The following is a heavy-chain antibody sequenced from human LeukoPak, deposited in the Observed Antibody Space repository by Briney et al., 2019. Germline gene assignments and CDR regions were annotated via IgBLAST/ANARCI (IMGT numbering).Heavy chain of an antibody. J-gene: IGHJ6*03. Sequence: GGSLRLSCAASGFTFSSYWMHWVRQAPGKGLVWVSRINSDGSSRSYADSVKGRFTISRDNAKNTLYLQMNSLRAEDTAVYYCARDWQGVSRNYYYYYMDVWGKGTTVTVTS. CDR3: ARDWQGVSRNYYYYYMDV. CDR2: INSDGSSR. CDR1: GFTFSSYW. V-gene: IGHV3-74*01. D-gene: IGHD1-14*01.